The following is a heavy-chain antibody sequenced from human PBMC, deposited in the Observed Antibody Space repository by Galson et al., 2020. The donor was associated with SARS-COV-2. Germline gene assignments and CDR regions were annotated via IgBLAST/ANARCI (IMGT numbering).Heavy chain of an antibody. CDR3: ARDDCSSTSCYRARPLGFDY. D-gene: IGHD2-2*01. CDR2: ISYDGSNK. V-gene: IGHV3-30*04. Sequence: GGSLRLSCAASGFTFSSYAMHWVRQAPGKGLEWVAVISYDGSNKYYADSVKGRFTISRDNSKNTLYLQMNSLRAEDTAVYYCARDDCSSTSCYRARPLGFDYWGQGTLVTVSS. CDR1: GFTFSSYA. J-gene: IGHJ4*02.